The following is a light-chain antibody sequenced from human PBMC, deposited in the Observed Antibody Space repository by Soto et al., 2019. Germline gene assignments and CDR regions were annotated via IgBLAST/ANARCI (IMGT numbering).Light chain of an antibody. V-gene: IGLV2-14*03. CDR2: DVS. J-gene: IGLJ1*01. Sequence: QSALTQPASVSGSPGQSIAISCTGTSGDVGGYNYVSWYQQHPGKAPKLMIYDVSNRPSGVSDRFSGSKSGNTASLTISGVQAEDEADYYCSSHTTSSTRVFGTGTKVTVL. CDR3: SSHTTSSTRV. CDR1: SGDVGGYNY.